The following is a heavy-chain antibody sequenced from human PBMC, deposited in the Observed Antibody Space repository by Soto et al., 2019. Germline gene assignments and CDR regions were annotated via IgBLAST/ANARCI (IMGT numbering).Heavy chain of an antibody. D-gene: IGHD2-2*01. CDR3: ARVPGP. Sequence: SDPLSLTCPVSGDYFRSVGYYWSWIRQHPGKGLEWIGYIYYSGSTYYNPSLKTRVTISVDTSKNQFSLKLSSVTAADTAVYYCARVPGPWGQGTLVTVS. CDR2: IYYSGST. J-gene: IGHJ5*02. CDR1: GDYFRSVGYY. V-gene: IGHV4-31*03.